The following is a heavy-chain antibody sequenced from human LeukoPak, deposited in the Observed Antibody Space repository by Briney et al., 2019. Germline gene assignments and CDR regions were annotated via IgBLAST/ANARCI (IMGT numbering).Heavy chain of an antibody. V-gene: IGHV3-21*01. Sequence: GGSLRLSCAASGFTFSSYWMSWVRQAPGKGLEWVSSISSSSYIYYADSVKGRFTISRDNAKNSLYLQMNSLRAEDTAVYYCARDLGSSGYLDYWGQGTLVTVSS. CDR3: ARDLGSSGYLDY. CDR1: GFTFSSYW. J-gene: IGHJ4*02. CDR2: ISSSSYI. D-gene: IGHD3-22*01.